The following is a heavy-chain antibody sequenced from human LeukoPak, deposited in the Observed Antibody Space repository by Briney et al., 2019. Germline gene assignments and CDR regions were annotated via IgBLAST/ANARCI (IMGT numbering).Heavy chain of an antibody. V-gene: IGHV3-74*01. J-gene: IGHJ5*02. CDR3: AGVAGTYYNWFDP. D-gene: IGHD6-19*01. Sequence: GGSLRLSCAASGFTFSSYWMHWVRQAPGKGLVWVSRINSDGSSTSYADSVKGRFTISRDNAKNTLYLQMNSLRAEDTAVYYCAGVAGTYYNWFDPWGQGTLVTVSS. CDR1: GFTFSSYW. CDR2: INSDGSST.